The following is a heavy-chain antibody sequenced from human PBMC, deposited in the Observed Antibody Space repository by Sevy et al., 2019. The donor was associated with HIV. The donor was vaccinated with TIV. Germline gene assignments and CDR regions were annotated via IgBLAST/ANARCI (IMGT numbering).Heavy chain of an antibody. Sequence: GGSLRLSCVVSGFTFNNAWMNWVRQAPGTGLQWIGLIKSKIDGETTDYAAPLKGRFTISRDDSKNTLYLQMNSLKIEDTAVYHCATAPGYYDSAPFDYWRPGTLVTVSS. J-gene: IGHJ4*02. CDR1: GFTFNNAW. V-gene: IGHV3-15*01. CDR3: ATAPGYYDSAPFDY. CDR2: IKSKIDGETT. D-gene: IGHD3-22*01.